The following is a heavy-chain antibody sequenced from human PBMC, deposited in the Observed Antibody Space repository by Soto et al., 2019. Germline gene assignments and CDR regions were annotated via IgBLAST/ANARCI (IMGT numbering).Heavy chain of an antibody. CDR1: GFSLSTSGVG. Sequence: SGPTLVNPTQTLTLTCTFSGFSLSTSGVGVGWIRQPPGKALEWLALIYWDDDKRYSPSLKSRLTITKDTSKNQVVLTMTNMDPVDTATYYCAHSAPDRPPDPRWLQLHYFDYWGQGTLVTVSS. CDR3: AHSAPDRPPDPRWLQLHYFDY. CDR2: IYWDDDK. J-gene: IGHJ4*02. D-gene: IGHD5-12*01. V-gene: IGHV2-5*02.